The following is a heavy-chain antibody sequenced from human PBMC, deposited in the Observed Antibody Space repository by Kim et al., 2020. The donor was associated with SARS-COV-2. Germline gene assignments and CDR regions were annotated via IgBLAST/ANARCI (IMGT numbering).Heavy chain of an antibody. V-gene: IGHV4-4*02. CDR3: ARQSSVANPQLDY. CDR1: GGSISSSNW. J-gene: IGHJ4*02. CDR2: IYHSGNT. D-gene: IGHD2-21*01. Sequence: SETLSLTCAVSGGSISSSNWWSWVRQPPGKGLEWIGEIYHSGNTNYHPSLKSRVTMSVDKSKNQFSLTVRSVTAADTAVYYCARQSSVANPQLDYWGQGTLVTVSS.